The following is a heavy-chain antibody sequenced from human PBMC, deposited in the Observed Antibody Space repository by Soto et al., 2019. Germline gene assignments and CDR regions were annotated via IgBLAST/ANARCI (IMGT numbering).Heavy chain of an antibody. CDR1: GGTFSSYA. CDR3: ARGLVATGGMDV. D-gene: IGHD5-12*01. CDR2: IIPIFGTA. Sequence: SVKVSCKACGGTFSSYAISWVRQAPGQGLEWMGGIIPIFGTANYAQKFQGRVTITADESTSTAYMELSSLRSEDTAVYYCARGLVATGGMDVWGQGTTVTVSS. V-gene: IGHV1-69*13. J-gene: IGHJ6*02.